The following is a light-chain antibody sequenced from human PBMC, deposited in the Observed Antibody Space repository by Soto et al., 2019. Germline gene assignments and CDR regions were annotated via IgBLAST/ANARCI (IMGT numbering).Light chain of an antibody. CDR1: QDICNY. J-gene: IGKJ5*01. CDR3: QQYDNLPVT. V-gene: IGKV1-33*01. CDR2: DAS. Sequence: DIQMTQSPSSLSASVGDRVTITCQASQDICNYLNLYQQKPGKAPKLLIYDASNFETGVSSRFSGSGSGTDFTFTISSLQPEDIATYYCQQYDNLPVTFGQGTRLEIK.